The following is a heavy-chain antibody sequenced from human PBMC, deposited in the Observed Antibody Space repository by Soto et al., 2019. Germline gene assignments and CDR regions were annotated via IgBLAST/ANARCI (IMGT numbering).Heavy chain of an antibody. CDR2: INHSGST. J-gene: IGHJ4*02. CDR1: GGSFSGYY. D-gene: IGHD1-7*01. Sequence: PSETLSLTCAVYGGSFSGYYWSWIRQPPGKGLEWIGEINHSGSTNYNPSLKSRVTISVDTSKNQFSLKLSSVTAADTAVYYCARAGVRITGTIGLNDYWGQGTLVTVSS. V-gene: IGHV4-34*01. CDR3: ARAGVRITGTIGLNDY.